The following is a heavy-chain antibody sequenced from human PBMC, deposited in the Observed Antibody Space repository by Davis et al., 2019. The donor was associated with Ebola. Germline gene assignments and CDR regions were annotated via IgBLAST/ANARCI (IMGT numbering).Heavy chain of an antibody. CDR1: GFTFDFYA. J-gene: IGHJ5*02. Sequence: GESLKISCAASGFTFDFYAMSWVRQAPGKGLEWVSATTLSGGSTFYADSVKGRFAISRDNPENTLFLQMNSLRAEDTAVYYCAKGTVDSSYSSLDRWGQGTLVTVSS. D-gene: IGHD2-15*01. CDR2: TTLSGGST. V-gene: IGHV3-23*01. CDR3: AKGTVDSSYSSLDR.